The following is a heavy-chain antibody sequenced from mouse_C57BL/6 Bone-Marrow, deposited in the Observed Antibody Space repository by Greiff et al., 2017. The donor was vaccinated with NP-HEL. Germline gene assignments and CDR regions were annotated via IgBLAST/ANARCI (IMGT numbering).Heavy chain of an antibody. CDR2: INPSTGGT. V-gene: IGHV1-42*01. Sequence: DVKLQESGPELVKPGASVKISCKASGYSFTGYYMNWVKQSPEKSLEWIGEINPSTGGTTYNQKFKAKATLTVDKSSSTAYMQLKSLTSEDSAVYYCARLMAMDYWGQGTSVTVSS. CDR1: GYSFTGYY. J-gene: IGHJ4*01. CDR3: ARLMAMDY. D-gene: IGHD2-3*01.